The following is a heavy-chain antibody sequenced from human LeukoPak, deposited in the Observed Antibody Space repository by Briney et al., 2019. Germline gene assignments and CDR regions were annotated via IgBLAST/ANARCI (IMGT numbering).Heavy chain of an antibody. CDR2: IIPIFGTA. CDR1: GGTFSSYA. CDR3: ARALYYDILTGYYGDYGMDV. D-gene: IGHD3-9*01. J-gene: IGHJ6*04. V-gene: IGHV1-69*01. Sequence: SVKVSCKASGGTFSSYAISWVRQAPGQGLEWMGGIIPIFGTANYAQKFQGRVTITADESTSTAYMELSSLRSEDTAVYYCARALYYDILTGYYGDYGMDVWGKGTTVTVSS.